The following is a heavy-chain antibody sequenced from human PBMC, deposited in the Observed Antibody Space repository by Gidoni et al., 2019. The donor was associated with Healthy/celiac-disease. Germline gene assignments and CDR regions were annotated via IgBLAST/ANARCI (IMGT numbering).Heavy chain of an antibody. D-gene: IGHD3-22*01. CDR3: AKVYDSSGYHDAFDI. CDR2: IYYSGST. CDR1: GGAISSYY. Sequence: QVQLQESGPGLVKPSETLSLTCTVPGGAISSYYWSWILQPPGKGLEWIGYIYYSGSTNYNPSLKSRVTISVDTSKNQFSLKLSSVTAADTAVYYCAKVYDSSGYHDAFDIWGQGTMVTVSS. J-gene: IGHJ3*02. V-gene: IGHV4-59*01.